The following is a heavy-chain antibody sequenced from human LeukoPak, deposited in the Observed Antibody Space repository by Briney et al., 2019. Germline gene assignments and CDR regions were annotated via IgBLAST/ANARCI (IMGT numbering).Heavy chain of an antibody. CDR2: INPSSGST. Sequence: ASVKVSCKASGYTFTSYYMHWVRQAPGQGLEWMGIINPSSGSTTYAQKFQGRVTVTRDTSTSTVYMELSSLRSEDTAVYYCARDEYDGDYWGQGTLVTISS. J-gene: IGHJ4*02. CDR1: GYTFTSYY. D-gene: IGHD3-3*01. V-gene: IGHV1-46*01. CDR3: ARDEYDGDY.